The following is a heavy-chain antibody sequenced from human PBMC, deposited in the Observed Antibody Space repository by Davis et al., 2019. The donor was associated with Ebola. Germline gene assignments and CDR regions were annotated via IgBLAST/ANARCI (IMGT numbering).Heavy chain of an antibody. J-gene: IGHJ4*02. Sequence: SLKISCAASGFTFSSYGMHWVRQAPGKGLEWVAVISYDGSNKYYADSVKGRFTISRDNSKNTLYLQMNSLRAEDTAVYYCARVFWYDTYIDYWGQGTLVTVSS. CDR1: GFTFSSYG. CDR2: ISYDGSNK. V-gene: IGHV3-30*03. D-gene: IGHD3-22*01. CDR3: ARVFWYDTYIDY.